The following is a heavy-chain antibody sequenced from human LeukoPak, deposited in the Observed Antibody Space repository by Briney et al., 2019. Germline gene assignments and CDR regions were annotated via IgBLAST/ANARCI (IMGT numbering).Heavy chain of an antibody. D-gene: IGHD6-6*01. CDR3: ARGGSSRVYIDY. Sequence: SETLSLTCTVSGGSISSNSSYWGWIRQPPGKGLEWIGAIYYSGSTNYNPSLKSRVTISVDTSKNQFSLKLSSVTAADTAVYYWARGGSSRVYIDYWGQGTLVTVSS. CDR1: GGSISSNSSY. J-gene: IGHJ4*02. CDR2: IYYSGST. V-gene: IGHV4-39*07.